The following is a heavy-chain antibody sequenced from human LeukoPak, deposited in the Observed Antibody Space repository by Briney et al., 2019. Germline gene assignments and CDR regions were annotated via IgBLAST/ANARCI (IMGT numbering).Heavy chain of an antibody. V-gene: IGHV3-30*03. Sequence: PGRSLRLSCAASGFTFSSYGMHWVRQAPGKGLEWVAVISYDGSNKYYADSVKGRFTISRDNSKNTLYLQMNSLRAEDTAVYYCATGDIVVVPAATFWGQGTLVTVSS. D-gene: IGHD2-2*01. J-gene: IGHJ4*02. CDR3: ATGDIVVVPAATF. CDR1: GFTFSSYG. CDR2: ISYDGSNK.